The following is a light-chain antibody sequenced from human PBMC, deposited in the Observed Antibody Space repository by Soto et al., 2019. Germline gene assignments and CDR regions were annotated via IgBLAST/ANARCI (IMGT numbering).Light chain of an antibody. CDR1: QSVSRN. J-gene: IGKJ3*01. Sequence: EIVLTQSPAILSLSPGERATFSCRASQSVSRNLDCYQHKPGQTPRLLIYDASTRATGIPIRYSGSGSGTDFTLTISSLEPEDFAAYYCQQRSNGLSFGPGTKVDIK. V-gene: IGKV3-11*01. CDR2: DAS. CDR3: QQRSNGLS.